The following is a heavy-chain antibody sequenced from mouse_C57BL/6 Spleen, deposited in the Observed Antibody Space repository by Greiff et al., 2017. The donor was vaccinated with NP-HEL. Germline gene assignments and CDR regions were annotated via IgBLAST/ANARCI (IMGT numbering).Heavy chain of an antibody. J-gene: IGHJ2*01. D-gene: IGHD2-3*01. CDR3: AIWGDGYYDYFDY. CDR2: IHPSDSDT. CDR1: GYTFTSYW. V-gene: IGHV1-74*01. Sequence: QVHVKQPGAELVKPGASVKVSCKASGYTFTSYWMHWVKQRPGQGLEWIGRIHPSDSDTNYNQKFKGKATLTVDKSSSTAYMQLSSLTSEDSAVYYCAIWGDGYYDYFDYWGQGTTLTVSS.